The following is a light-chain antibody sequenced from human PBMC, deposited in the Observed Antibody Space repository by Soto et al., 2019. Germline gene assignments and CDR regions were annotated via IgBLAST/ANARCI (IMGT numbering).Light chain of an antibody. CDR1: RSNIGSNT. V-gene: IGLV1-44*01. Sequence: QSVLTQPPSASGNPGQRVTISCSGSRSNIGSNTVNWYQQLPGMAPKLLIYSNNQRPSGVPDRFSGSKSGTSASLAISGLQSEDEADYHCAAWDDSLNGPVFGGGTKLTVL. CDR2: SNN. J-gene: IGLJ2*01. CDR3: AAWDDSLNGPV.